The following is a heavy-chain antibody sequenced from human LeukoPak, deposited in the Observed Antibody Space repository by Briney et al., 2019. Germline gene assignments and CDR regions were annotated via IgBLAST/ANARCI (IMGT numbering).Heavy chain of an antibody. D-gene: IGHD2-15*01. CDR2: IYYSGST. Sequence: SETLSLTCTVSSGSISGYYWSWIRQPPGKGLEWIGYIYYSGSTNYNPSLKSRVTISVDTSKNQFSLKLSSVTAADTAVYYCARDDGGGKLDYWGQGTLVTVSS. CDR3: ARDDGGGKLDY. V-gene: IGHV4-59*01. J-gene: IGHJ4*02. CDR1: SGSISGYY.